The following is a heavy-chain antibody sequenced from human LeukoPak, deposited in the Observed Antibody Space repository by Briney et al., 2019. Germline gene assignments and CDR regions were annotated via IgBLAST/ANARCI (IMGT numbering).Heavy chain of an antibody. V-gene: IGHV4-30-4*01. J-gene: IGHJ4*02. CDR2: IYYSGNT. Sequence: SETLALPCTVSGGPLSSGDYYWSWIRPPPGKGLEWIGYIYYSGNTYYNPSLKSRVTISVDTSQNRFSLKLSFVTAADTAVYYCGRAVSDDYVWGSYRYFDYWGQGTLVTVSS. CDR1: GGPLSSGDYY. CDR3: GRAVSDDYVWGSYRYFDY. D-gene: IGHD3-16*02.